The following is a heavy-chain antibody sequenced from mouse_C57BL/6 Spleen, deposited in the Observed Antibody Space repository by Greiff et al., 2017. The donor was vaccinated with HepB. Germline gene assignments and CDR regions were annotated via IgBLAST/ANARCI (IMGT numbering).Heavy chain of an antibody. J-gene: IGHJ4*01. CDR3: ARVSTMVYYYAMDY. Sequence: VKLVESGAELARPGASVKLSCKASGYTFTSYGISWVKQRTGQGLEWIGEIYPRSGNTYYNEKFKGKATLTADKSSSTAYMELRSRTSEDSAVYFCARVSTMVYYYAMDYWGQGTSVTVSS. V-gene: IGHV1-81*01. CDR2: IYPRSGNT. D-gene: IGHD2-1*01. CDR1: GYTFTSYG.